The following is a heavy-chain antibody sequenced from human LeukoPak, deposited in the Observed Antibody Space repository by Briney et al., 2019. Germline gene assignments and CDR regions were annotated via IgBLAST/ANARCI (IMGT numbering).Heavy chain of an antibody. D-gene: IGHD6-13*01. V-gene: IGHV6-1*01. CDR1: GDSFSSTSTT. Sequence: SQTLSLTCALSGDSFSSTSTTWNWIRQSPSRGLEWLGRTYYRSKWYNDYAISVKSRITINPDTSKSQFSLRLNSVTPEDTAVYYCARALGGAAAGSWFDPWGQGTLVTVSS. CDR3: ARALGGAAAGSWFDP. CDR2: TYYRSKWYN. J-gene: IGHJ5*02.